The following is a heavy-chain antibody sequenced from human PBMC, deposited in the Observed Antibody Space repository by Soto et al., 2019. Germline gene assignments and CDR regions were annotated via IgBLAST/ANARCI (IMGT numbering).Heavy chain of an antibody. CDR1: GGSISSSSYY. D-gene: IGHD4-17*01. CDR3: ARHDYGDDVHFDY. V-gene: IGHV4-39*01. Sequence: SETLSLTCTVSGGSISSSSYYWGWIRQPPGKGLEWIGSIYYSGSTYYNPSLKSRVTISVDTSKNQFSLKLSSVTAADTAVYYCARHDYGDDVHFDYWGQGTLVTVSS. J-gene: IGHJ4*02. CDR2: IYYSGST.